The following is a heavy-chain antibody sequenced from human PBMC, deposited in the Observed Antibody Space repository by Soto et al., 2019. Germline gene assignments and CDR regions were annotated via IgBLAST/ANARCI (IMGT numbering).Heavy chain of an antibody. J-gene: IGHJ6*02. V-gene: IGHV3-30*18. Sequence: GESLKISCAASGFTFSIYGMHWVRQAPGKGLGWVAVISYDGSNKYYADSVKGRFTISRDNSKNTLYLQMNSLRAEDTAVYYCAKDRAPYYYYYGMDVWGQGTTVTVSS. CDR2: ISYDGSNK. CDR1: GFTFSIYG. CDR3: AKDRAPYYYYYGMDV.